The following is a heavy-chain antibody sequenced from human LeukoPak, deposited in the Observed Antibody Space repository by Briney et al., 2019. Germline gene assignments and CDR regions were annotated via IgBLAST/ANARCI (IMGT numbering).Heavy chain of an antibody. D-gene: IGHD2-2*01. V-gene: IGHV1-69*01. CDR2: IIPIFGTA. J-gene: IGHJ6*04. CDR1: GGTFSSYA. CDR3: ARRSAVPAAMRGIYYYGMDV. Sequence: GSSVKVSCKASGGTFSSYAISWVRQAPGQGLEWMGGIIPIFGTANYAQKFQGRVTIIADESTSTAYMELSSLRSEDTAVYYCARRSAVPAAMRGIYYYGMDVWGKGTTVTVSS.